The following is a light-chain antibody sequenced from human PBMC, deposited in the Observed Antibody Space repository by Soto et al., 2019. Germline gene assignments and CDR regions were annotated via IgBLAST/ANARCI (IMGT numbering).Light chain of an antibody. CDR3: QVWDSSRDLHV. Sequence: SYELTQPPSVSVAPGQTARIMCGGNNIESKSVHWYQQKAGQAPVLVVYADDDRPSGIPERFSGSNSGNTATLTITRVEAGDEADYYCQVWDSSRDLHVLGSGTKVTVL. V-gene: IGLV3-21*02. CDR2: ADD. CDR1: NIESKS. J-gene: IGLJ1*01.